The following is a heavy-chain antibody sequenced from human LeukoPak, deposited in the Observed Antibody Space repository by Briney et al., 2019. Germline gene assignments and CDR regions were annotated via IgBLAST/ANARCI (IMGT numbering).Heavy chain of an antibody. Sequence: ASVKVSCKASGYTFTSYGISWVRQAPGRGLEWKGWISAYNGNTNYAQKLQGRVTMTTDTSTSTAYMELRSLRSDDTAVYYCARTVAYYDFWSGYPHLDYWGQGTLVTVSS. J-gene: IGHJ4*02. D-gene: IGHD3-3*01. V-gene: IGHV1-18*01. CDR1: GYTFTSYG. CDR3: ARTVAYYDFWSGYPHLDY. CDR2: ISAYNGNT.